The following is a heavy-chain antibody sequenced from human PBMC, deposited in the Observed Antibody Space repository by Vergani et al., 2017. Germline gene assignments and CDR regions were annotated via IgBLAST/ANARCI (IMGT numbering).Heavy chain of an antibody. J-gene: IGHJ4*02. CDR3: ARDGAVVTLDY. Sequence: QVQLVQSGAEVKKPGSSVKVSCKASGGTFSSYTISWVRQAPGQGLEWMGRIIPILGIANYAQKFLGRVTITADKSTSTAYMELSSLRSEDTAVYYCARDGAVVTLDYWGQGTLVTVSS. CDR1: GGTFSSYT. V-gene: IGHV1-69*08. D-gene: IGHD4-23*01. CDR2: IIPILGIA.